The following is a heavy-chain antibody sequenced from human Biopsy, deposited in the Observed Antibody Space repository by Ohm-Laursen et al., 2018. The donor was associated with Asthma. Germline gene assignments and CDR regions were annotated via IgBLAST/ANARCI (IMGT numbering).Heavy chain of an antibody. D-gene: IGHD1-26*01. V-gene: IGHV1-2*06. CDR1: GYPFIGYH. J-gene: IGHJ4*02. Sequence: ASVKVSCKASGYPFIGYHIHWMRQAPGQGLEWMGRINPNSGATNYAQKFQGRVTMTRDTSTSTVYMKLSSLRSEDTAVYYCARAGALIVGATMGYWGQGTLVTVSS. CDR3: ARAGALIVGATMGY. CDR2: INPNSGAT.